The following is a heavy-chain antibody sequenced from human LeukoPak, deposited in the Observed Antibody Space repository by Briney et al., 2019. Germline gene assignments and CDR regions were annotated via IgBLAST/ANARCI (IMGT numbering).Heavy chain of an antibody. Sequence: ASVKVSCKASGYTFTGYYMHWVRQAPGQGLEWMGWINPNSGGTNYAQKFQGWVTMTRDTSISTAYMELSRLRSDDTAVYYCARGLGIAAAGTFYGMDVWGKGTTVTVSS. CDR2: INPNSGGT. CDR1: GYTFTGYY. D-gene: IGHD6-13*01. J-gene: IGHJ6*04. CDR3: ARGLGIAAAGTFYGMDV. V-gene: IGHV1-2*04.